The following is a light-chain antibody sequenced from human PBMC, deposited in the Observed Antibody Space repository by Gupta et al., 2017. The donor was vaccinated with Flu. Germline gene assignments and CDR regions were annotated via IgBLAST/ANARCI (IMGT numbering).Light chain of an antibody. CDR1: ALPRKY. V-gene: IGLV3-10*01. CDR3: SSTDNSGDYV. CDR2: EDN. Sequence: SYEVTQPPSVSVSPGQTARITCSGDALPRKYAYWYQQKSGQAPVVVIYEDNKRPPGIPERFSGSRSGTMATLTISGAQVEDEADYYCSSTDNSGDYVFGTGTKVTVL. J-gene: IGLJ1*01.